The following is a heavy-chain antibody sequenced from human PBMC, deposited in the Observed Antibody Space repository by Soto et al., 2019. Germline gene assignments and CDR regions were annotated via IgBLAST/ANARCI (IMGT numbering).Heavy chain of an antibody. D-gene: IGHD4-4*01. J-gene: IGHJ6*02. CDR1: GFTFSSYE. V-gene: IGHV3-48*03. CDR3: ARVTFGMDV. CDR2: ISSSGVTI. Sequence: GGSLILSCAASGFTFSSYEMTWVRQPPGKGLEWVSHISSSGVTIYYADSVKGRFTISRDNAKNSLYLQMSSLRAEDTAVYYCARVTFGMDVWGQGTTVTVSS.